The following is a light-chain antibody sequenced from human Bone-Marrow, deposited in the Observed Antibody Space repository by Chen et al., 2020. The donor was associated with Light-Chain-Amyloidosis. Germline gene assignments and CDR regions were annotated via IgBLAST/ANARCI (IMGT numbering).Light chain of an antibody. V-gene: IGLV3-25*03. J-gene: IGLJ2*01. CDR3: QSADSSGTYEVI. CDR1: DLPTKY. Sequence: SYELTQPPSVPVPPGQTARITCSGDDLPTKYAYWYQQKPGPAPVLVIHRDTERPSGISERFSGSSSGTTATLTISGVQAEDEADYHCQSADSSGTYEVIFGGGTKLTVL. CDR2: RDT.